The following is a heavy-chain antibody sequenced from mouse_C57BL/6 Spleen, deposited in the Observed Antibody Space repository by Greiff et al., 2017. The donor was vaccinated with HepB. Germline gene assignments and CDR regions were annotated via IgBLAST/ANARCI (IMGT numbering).Heavy chain of an antibody. CDR1: GYSFTGYY. D-gene: IGHD2-4*01. CDR2: NNPSTGGT. CDR3: ARVRYDYDGCDY. Sequence: VQLKQSGPELVKPGASVKISCKASGYSFTGYYMNWVKQSPEKSLEWIGGNNPSTGGTTYNQKFKAKATLTVDKSSSTAYMQLRSLTSEDSAVYYCARVRYDYDGCDYWGQGTTLTVSS. V-gene: IGHV1-42*01. J-gene: IGHJ2*01.